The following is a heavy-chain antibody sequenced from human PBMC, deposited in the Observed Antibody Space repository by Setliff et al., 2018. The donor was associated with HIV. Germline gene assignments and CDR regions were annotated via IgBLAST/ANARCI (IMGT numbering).Heavy chain of an antibody. J-gene: IGHJ6*03. D-gene: IGHD7-27*01. CDR1: GGSIENLY. V-gene: IGHV4-59*11. Sequence: SETLSLTCTVSGGSIENLYWTWIRPPSGRGLEWIGYVYSTGSTKYNPSLKSRATMSDDTSKNQISLTLTSVSAADTAVYYCASTSMGMTRKPIWYYHMDVWGHGITVTVSS. CDR3: ASTSMGMTRKPIWYYHMDV. CDR2: VYSTGST.